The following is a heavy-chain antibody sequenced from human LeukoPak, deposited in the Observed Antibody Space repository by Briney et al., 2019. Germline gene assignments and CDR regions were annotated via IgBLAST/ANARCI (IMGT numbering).Heavy chain of an antibody. J-gene: IGHJ3*02. V-gene: IGHV1-18*01. CDR3: ARANRIRRGRSSARLHWLTENDAFDI. CDR2: ISTNNGNT. Sequence: GASVKVSCKASGYTLTNYGISWVRQAPGQGLEWMGWISTNNGNTNYAQRLQGRVTMTTDTSTSTAYMELSSLRSEDTAVYYCARANRIRRGRSSARLHWLTENDAFDIWGQGTMVTVSS. D-gene: IGHD6-6*01. CDR1: GYTLTNYG.